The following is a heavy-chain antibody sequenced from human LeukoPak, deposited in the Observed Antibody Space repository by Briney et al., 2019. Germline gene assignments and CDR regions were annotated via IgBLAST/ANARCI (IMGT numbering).Heavy chain of an antibody. J-gene: IGHJ4*02. CDR2: INPNSGGT. Sequence: VASVKVSCKASGYTFTGYYMHWVRQAPGQGLEWTGWINPNSGGTNYAQKFHGRVTMTRDTSISTAYMELRRLRSDDTAVYYCARGAHYHDSSQGYDYWGQGTLVTVSS. V-gene: IGHV1-2*02. CDR3: ARGAHYHDSSQGYDY. CDR1: GYTFTGYY. D-gene: IGHD3-22*01.